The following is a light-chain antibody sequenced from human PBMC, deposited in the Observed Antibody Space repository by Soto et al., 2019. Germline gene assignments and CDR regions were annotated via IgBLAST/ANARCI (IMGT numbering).Light chain of an antibody. CDR3: QQYKTSPFT. J-gene: IGKJ2*01. Sequence: DIQMTQSPSSLSASVGDRVTITCQASQDISNYLNWYQQKPGKAPQLLIHDASSLESGVPPRFSGIGFGTDFTLTITNLQPEDVSTYYCQQYKTSPFTFGQGTKLEIK. CDR2: DAS. CDR1: QDISNY. V-gene: IGKV1-33*01.